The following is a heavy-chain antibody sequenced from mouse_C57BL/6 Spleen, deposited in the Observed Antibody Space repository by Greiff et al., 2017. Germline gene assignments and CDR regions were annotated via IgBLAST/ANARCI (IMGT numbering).Heavy chain of an antibody. CDR3: ARDHYGSSYEYFDV. CDR2: ISDGGSYT. V-gene: IGHV5-4*01. D-gene: IGHD1-1*01. CDR1: GFTFSSYA. Sequence: EVNVVESGGGLVKPGGSLKLSCAASGFTFSSYAMSWVRQTPEKRLEWVATISDGGSYTYYPDNVKGRFTISRDNAKNNLYLQMSHLKSEDTAMYYCARDHYGSSYEYFDVWGTGTTVTVSS. J-gene: IGHJ1*03.